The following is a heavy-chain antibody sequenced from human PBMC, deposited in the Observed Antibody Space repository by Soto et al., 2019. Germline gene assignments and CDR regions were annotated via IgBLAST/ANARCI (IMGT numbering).Heavy chain of an antibody. Sequence: QVQLVQSGAEVQRPGSSVKVSCKASGCTFSSYAISWVRQAPGQGLEWMGGINPIFGTPHYAQKYQGRVTITADTFTNTAYMELTRLTSDDTAVYFCAREGRHFDYWGQGTLVTVSS. J-gene: IGHJ4*02. V-gene: IGHV1-69*06. CDR3: AREGRHFDY. CDR1: GCTFSSYA. CDR2: INPIFGTP.